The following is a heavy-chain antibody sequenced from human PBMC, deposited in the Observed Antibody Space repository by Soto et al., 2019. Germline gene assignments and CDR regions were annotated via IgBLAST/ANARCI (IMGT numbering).Heavy chain of an antibody. J-gene: IGHJ5*02. CDR2: IDWDDGK. CDR1: GFSLTTSGMC. V-gene: IGHV2-70*01. CDR3: ARITQGGYFWFDP. Sequence: SGPTLVNPAPTLPLTCSFSGFSLTTSGMCVGWIRQPPGKALEWLALIDWDDGKFYSPSLKTRLTISKDTSKNQVVLTMTNMDPVDTATYFCARITQGGYFWFDPWGPGTLVTVSS. D-gene: IGHD5-12*01.